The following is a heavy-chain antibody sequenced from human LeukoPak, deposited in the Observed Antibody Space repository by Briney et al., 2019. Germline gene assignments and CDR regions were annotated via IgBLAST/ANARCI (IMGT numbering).Heavy chain of an antibody. Sequence: GSLRLSCAASGFTFSSYSMNWVRQAPGKGLEWIGYIYYSGRTNYNPSLKSRVTISVHTSKNQFSLKLSSVTAADTAVYYCARLTGYSSESWFDPWGQGTLVTVSS. J-gene: IGHJ5*02. CDR2: IYYSGRT. CDR3: ARLTGYSSESWFDP. D-gene: IGHD3-9*01. CDR1: GFTFSSYS. V-gene: IGHV4-59*01.